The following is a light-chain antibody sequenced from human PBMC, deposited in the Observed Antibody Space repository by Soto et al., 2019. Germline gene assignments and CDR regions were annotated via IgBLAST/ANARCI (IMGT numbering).Light chain of an antibody. J-gene: IGKJ4*01. V-gene: IGKV3-11*01. Sequence: EIVLTQSPANLSLSPGERATLSCSASQSVSSYLAWYQQKSGQAPRLLIYDASNMATGIPARFSGSGSGTDFTLTISSLEPEDVAVYYCQQRTNWPLTFGGGTKVEIK. CDR3: QQRTNWPLT. CDR1: QSVSSY. CDR2: DAS.